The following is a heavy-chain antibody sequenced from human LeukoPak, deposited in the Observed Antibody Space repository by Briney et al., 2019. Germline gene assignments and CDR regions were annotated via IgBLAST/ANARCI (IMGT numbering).Heavy chain of an antibody. CDR1: GFTVSGNY. CDR3: AGSRLSAEYFQF. Sequence: GGSLRLSCAASGFTVSGNYMNWIRQAPGKGLEWVSVIYSGGNTYYADSVKGRFSISRDNSKNTLYLQMNSLRVEDTAVYYCAGSRLSAEYFQFWGQGTLVAVSS. V-gene: IGHV3-66*01. CDR2: IYSGGNT. J-gene: IGHJ1*01.